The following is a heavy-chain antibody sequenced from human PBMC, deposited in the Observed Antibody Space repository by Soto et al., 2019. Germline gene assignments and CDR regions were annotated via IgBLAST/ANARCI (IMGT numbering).Heavy chain of an antibody. Sequence: TLYLTCTVAGGSISSGDYYWSWIRQPPGKGLEWIGYIYYSGSTYYNPSLKSRVTISVDTSKNQFSLKLSSVTAADTAVYYCARSGYYYDSSGYYYWGQGTLVTVSS. CDR2: IYYSGST. CDR3: ARSGYYYDSSGYYY. CDR1: GGSISSGDYY. J-gene: IGHJ4*02. D-gene: IGHD3-22*01. V-gene: IGHV4-30-4*01.